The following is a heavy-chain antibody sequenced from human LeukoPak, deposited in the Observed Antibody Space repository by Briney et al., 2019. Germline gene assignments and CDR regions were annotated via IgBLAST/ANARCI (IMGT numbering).Heavy chain of an antibody. D-gene: IGHD3-10*01. J-gene: IGHJ1*01. CDR3: EKGVYCSGSSREYFEQ. CDR2: SSASGDSP. CDR1: GFTFNNYA. V-gene: IGHV3-23*01. Sequence: AGTLTLSCTASGFTFNNYAMSWVRQAPGKGLAWVSASSASGDSPYYADSVKGRFTLSRDNSKNTLDLQMNSLRVEDTAVYYCEKGVYCSGSSREYFEQWGQGTLVTVSS.